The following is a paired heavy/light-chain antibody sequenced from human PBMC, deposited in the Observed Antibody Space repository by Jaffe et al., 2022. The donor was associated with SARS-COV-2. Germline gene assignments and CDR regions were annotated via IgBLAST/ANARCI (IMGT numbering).Light chain of an antibody. CDR2: DNN. CDR3: GTWDSSLSSWV. CDR1: SSNIGNNY. Sequence: QSVLTQPPSVSAAPGQKVTISCSGSSSNIGNNYVSWYQQLPGTAPKLLIYDNNKRPSGIPDRFSGSKSGTSATLGITGLQTGDEADYYCGTWDSSLSSWVFGGGTKLTVL. V-gene: IGLV1-51*01. J-gene: IGLJ3*02.
Heavy chain of an antibody. CDR1: GFTFSSYG. CDR2: IWYDGSNK. CDR3: ARDPYYYDSSGYSSRAGWYYYYGMDV. Sequence: QVQLVESGGGVVQPGRSLRLSCAASGFTFSSYGMHWVRQAPGKGLEWVAVIWYDGSNKYYADSVKGRFTISRDNSKNTLYLQMNSLRAEDTAVYYCARDPYYYDSSGYSSRAGWYYYYGMDVWGQGTTVTVSS. V-gene: IGHV3-33*01. J-gene: IGHJ6*02. D-gene: IGHD3-22*01.